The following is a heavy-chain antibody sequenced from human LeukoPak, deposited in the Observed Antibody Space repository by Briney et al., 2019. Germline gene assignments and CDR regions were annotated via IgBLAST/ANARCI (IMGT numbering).Heavy chain of an antibody. Sequence: KPSETLSLTCTVSGGSISSYYCSWIRQPPGKGLEWIGYIYYSGSTNYNPSLKSRVTISVDTSKNQFSLKLSSVTAADTAVYYCVRVVALGAAGYYFDYWGQGSLVTVSS. CDR2: IYYSGST. V-gene: IGHV4-59*01. J-gene: IGHJ4*02. D-gene: IGHD6-13*01. CDR1: GGSISSYY. CDR3: VRVVALGAAGYYFDY.